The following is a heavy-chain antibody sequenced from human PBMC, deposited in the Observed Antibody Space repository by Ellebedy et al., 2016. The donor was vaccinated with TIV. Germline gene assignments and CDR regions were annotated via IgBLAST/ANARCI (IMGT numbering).Heavy chain of an antibody. CDR1: GFIVSTNH. V-gene: IGHV3-53*04. CDR3: AKGSFPFGDKSERIYTFQY. CDR2: GGYT. J-gene: IGHJ4*02. Sequence: PGGSLRLSCTASGFIVSTNHMSWVRQAPGKGLEWVGGYTNYADSVKGRFTISTHNSRNTLYLQRTNLRTKDTAVYYCAKGSFPFGDKSERIYTFQYWGQGTLVTVSS. D-gene: IGHD3-10*01.